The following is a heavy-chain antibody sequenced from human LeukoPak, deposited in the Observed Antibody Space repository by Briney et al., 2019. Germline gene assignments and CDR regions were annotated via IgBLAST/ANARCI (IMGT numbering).Heavy chain of an antibody. V-gene: IGHV4-61*02. J-gene: IGHJ5*01. D-gene: IGHD6-13*01. Sequence: PSQTLSLTCTVSGGSISSGSYYRSWIRQPAGKGLEWIGRIYTSGSTNYNPSLKSRVTISVDTSKNQFSLKLSSVTAADTAVYYCARDPGGYSSSWYDSWGQGTLVTVSS. CDR2: IYTSGST. CDR3: ARDPGGYSSSWYDS. CDR1: GGSISSGSYY.